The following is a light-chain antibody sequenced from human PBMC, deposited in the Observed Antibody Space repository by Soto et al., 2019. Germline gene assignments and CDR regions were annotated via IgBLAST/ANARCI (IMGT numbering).Light chain of an antibody. CDR3: QQCNNGPLYT. CDR1: QSVSSN. Sequence: EIVMTQSPATLSVSPGERATLSCRASQSVSSNLAWYQQKPGQPPRLLIYGASTSATGIPARFSGSGSATDFSLPISSLQSEDVAVYYCQQCNNGPLYTFGQGTKLEIK. J-gene: IGKJ2*01. V-gene: IGKV3-15*01. CDR2: GAS.